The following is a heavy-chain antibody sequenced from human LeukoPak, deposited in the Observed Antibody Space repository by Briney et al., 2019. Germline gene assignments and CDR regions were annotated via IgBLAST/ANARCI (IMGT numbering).Heavy chain of an antibody. Sequence: LRLSCAASGFTFSSYGMSWIRQHPGKGLEWIGYIYYSGSTYYNPSLKSRVTISVDTSKNQFSLKLSSVTAADTAVYYCARSGSYDFWSGYLGDYYYYGMDVWGQGTTVTVSS. V-gene: IGHV4-31*02. CDR3: ARSGSYDFWSGYLGDYYYYGMDV. J-gene: IGHJ6*02. CDR1: GFTFSSYG. CDR2: IYYSGST. D-gene: IGHD3-3*01.